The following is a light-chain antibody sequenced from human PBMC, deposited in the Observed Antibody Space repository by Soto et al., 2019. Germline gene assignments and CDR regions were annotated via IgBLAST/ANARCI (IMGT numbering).Light chain of an antibody. CDR2: AAS. CDR3: QQYGHSPRT. CDR1: QSVADNY. J-gene: IGKJ1*01. Sequence: EIVLTQSPGTLSLSPGDRATLSCKASQSVADNYLAWYQQKPGQAPRLLIYAASRRAIGIPHTFSGSGSGTDFTLTITRLEPEDFALYYCQQYGHSPRTFGQGTKVDIK. V-gene: IGKV3-20*01.